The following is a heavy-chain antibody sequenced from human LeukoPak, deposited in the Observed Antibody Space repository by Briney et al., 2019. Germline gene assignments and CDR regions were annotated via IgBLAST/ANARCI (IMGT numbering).Heavy chain of an antibody. Sequence: SVKVSSKASGFTLTCSAMQRVRQARGQRLEWIGWIVVGSGNTNYAQKFQERVTITRDMSTSTAYMELSSLRSEDTAVYYCAADSSGGGVAFDIWGQGTMVTVAS. CDR3: AADSSGGGVAFDI. D-gene: IGHD6-19*01. CDR1: GFTLTCSA. J-gene: IGHJ3*02. V-gene: IGHV1-58*02. CDR2: IVVGSGNT.